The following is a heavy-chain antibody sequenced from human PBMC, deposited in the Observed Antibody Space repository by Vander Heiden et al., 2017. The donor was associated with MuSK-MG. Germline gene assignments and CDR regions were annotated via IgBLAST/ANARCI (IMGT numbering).Heavy chain of an antibody. J-gene: IGHJ6*02. Sequence: QVQLQQWGAELLKPSETLSLTCAVYGGSFSGYYWSWIRQPPGKGLEWIGEINHSGSTNYNPSLKSRVTISVDTSKNQFSLKLSSVTAADTAVYYCARAGYCSSTSCYFGFSYYGMDVWGQGTTVTVSS. CDR2: INHSGST. CDR1: GGSFSGYY. D-gene: IGHD2-2*03. V-gene: IGHV4-34*01. CDR3: ARAGYCSSTSCYFGFSYYGMDV.